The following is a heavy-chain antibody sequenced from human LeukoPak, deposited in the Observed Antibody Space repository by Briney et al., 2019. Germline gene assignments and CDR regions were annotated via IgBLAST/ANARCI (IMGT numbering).Heavy chain of an antibody. Sequence: PGGSLRLSCAASGFTFSNYWMSWVRQAPEKGLEWVANIKQDGSQKYYVDSLKGRFTISRDNAKNSLYLLMSSLGAEDTAVYYCAREEIAVAGYYYYYGMDVWGQGTTVTVSS. D-gene: IGHD6-19*01. CDR3: AREEIAVAGYYYYYGMDV. CDR1: GFTFSNYW. V-gene: IGHV3-7*01. CDR2: IKQDGSQK. J-gene: IGHJ6*02.